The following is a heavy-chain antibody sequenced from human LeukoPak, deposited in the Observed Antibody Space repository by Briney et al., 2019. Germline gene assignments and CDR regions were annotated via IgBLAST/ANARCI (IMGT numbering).Heavy chain of an antibody. CDR1: GGSSSGYY. D-gene: IGHD1-7*01. J-gene: IGHJ5*02. Sequence: PSETLSLTCAVYGGSSSGYYWSWIRQPPGKGLEWIGEINHSGSTNYNPSLKSRVTISVDTSKNQFSLKLSSVTAADTAVYYCARVLTGTTANWFDPWGQGTLVTVSS. CDR3: ARVLTGTTANWFDP. CDR2: INHSGST. V-gene: IGHV4-34*01.